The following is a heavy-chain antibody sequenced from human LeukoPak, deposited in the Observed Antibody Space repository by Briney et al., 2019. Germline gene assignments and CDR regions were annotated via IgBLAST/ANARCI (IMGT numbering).Heavy chain of an antibody. CDR2: ISWNSGSI. Sequence: GRSLRLSCAASGFTFDDYAMHWVRQAPGKGLEWVSGISWNSGSIGYADSVKGRFTISRDNAKNSLYLQMNSLRAEDTALYYCAKGPSVWFGESHYFDYWGQGTLVTVSS. J-gene: IGHJ4*02. CDR1: GFTFDDYA. V-gene: IGHV3-9*01. D-gene: IGHD3-10*01. CDR3: AKGPSVWFGESHYFDY.